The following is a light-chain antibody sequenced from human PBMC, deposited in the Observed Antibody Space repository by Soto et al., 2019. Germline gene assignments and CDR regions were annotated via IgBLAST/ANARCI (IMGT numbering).Light chain of an antibody. V-gene: IGLV2-23*01. CDR3: CSFVGSTVV. CDR2: EAS. CDR1: SSDVGSYNL. J-gene: IGLJ2*01. Sequence: QSVLTQPASVSGSPGQSITISCTGTSSDVGSYNLVSWYQQHPGKAPKLMIFEASKRPSGVSSRFSGSKSGNTASLTISGLQAEDEADYYCCSFVGSTVVFGGGTKVTVL.